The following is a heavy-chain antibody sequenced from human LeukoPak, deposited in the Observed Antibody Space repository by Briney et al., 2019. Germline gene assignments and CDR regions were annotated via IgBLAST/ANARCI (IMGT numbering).Heavy chain of an antibody. J-gene: IGHJ4*02. CDR2: ISWNSGSI. V-gene: IGHV3-9*03. CDR3: AKGLGSSSWFSFDY. Sequence: PGGSLRLSCAASGFTFDDYAMHWVRQAPGKGLEWASGISWNSGSIGYADSVKGRFTISRDNAKNSLYLQMNSLRAEDMALYYCAKGLGSSSWFSFDYWGQGTLVTVSS. CDR1: GFTFDDYA. D-gene: IGHD6-13*01.